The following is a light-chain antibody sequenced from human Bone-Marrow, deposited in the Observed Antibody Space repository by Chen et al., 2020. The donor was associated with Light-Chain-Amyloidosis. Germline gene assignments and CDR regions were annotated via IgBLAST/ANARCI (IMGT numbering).Light chain of an antibody. CDR1: SGDVGTYNY. CDR3: SSFTSSSSYV. J-gene: IGLJ1*01. V-gene: IGLV2-14*01. CDR2: AVS. Sequence: QSALTQPASVSGSLGQAITISCTGTSGDVGTYNYVSWYQQHPGKAPKVMIYAVSNRPSGVSNRFSGSKSGNTASLTISGLQAEDEADYYCSSFTSSSSYVFGPGTKVTVL.